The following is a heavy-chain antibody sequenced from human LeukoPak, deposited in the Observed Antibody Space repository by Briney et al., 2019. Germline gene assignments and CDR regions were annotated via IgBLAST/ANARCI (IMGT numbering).Heavy chain of an antibody. D-gene: IGHD6-6*01. CDR2: INPNSGGT. J-gene: IGHJ4*02. CDR1: GYTFTGYY. V-gene: IGHV1-2*02. CDR3: ARLAAQGYYFDY. Sequence: ASVKVSCKASGYTFTGYYMQWVRQAPGQGLEWMGWINPNSGGTNYAQKFQGRVTMTRDTSISTAYMELSRLRSDDTAVYYCARLAAQGYYFDYWGQGTLVTVSS.